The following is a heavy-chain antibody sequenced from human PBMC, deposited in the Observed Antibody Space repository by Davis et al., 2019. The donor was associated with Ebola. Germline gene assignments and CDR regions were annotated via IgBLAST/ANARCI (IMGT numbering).Heavy chain of an antibody. CDR3: ARGVTMVRGVTDFDY. J-gene: IGHJ4*02. Sequence: AASVKVSCKASGGTFSSYTISWVRQAPGQGLEWMGRIIPILGIANYAQKFQGRVTITADKSTSTAYMELSSLRSEDTAVYYCARGVTMVRGVTDFDYWGQGTLVTVSS. D-gene: IGHD3-10*01. V-gene: IGHV1-69*02. CDR1: GGTFSSYT. CDR2: IIPILGIA.